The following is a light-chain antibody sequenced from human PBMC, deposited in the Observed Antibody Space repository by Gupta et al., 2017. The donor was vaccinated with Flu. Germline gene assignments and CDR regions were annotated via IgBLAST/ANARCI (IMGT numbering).Light chain of an antibody. CDR3: SSFADDGTLI. J-gene: IGLJ2*01. CDR1: SDGGSYSY. Sequence: SDGGSYSYVSLCQHSPGQVTKIMLYVVDKRPSDVSDRFSGSKSGNTASLTISVLQAEEEAYYFCSSFADDGTLIFGGGTKLTVL. CDR2: VVD. V-gene: IGLV2-11*01.